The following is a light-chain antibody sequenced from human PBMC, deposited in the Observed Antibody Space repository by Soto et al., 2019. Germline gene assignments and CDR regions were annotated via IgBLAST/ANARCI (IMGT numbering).Light chain of an antibody. J-gene: IGKJ1*01. V-gene: IGKV3-20*01. Sequence: EIVLAQSPATLSLSPGERATLSCRASQSVSSYLAWYQQKPGQAPRLLIYDASSRATGIPDRFSASGSGTDFTLTISRLEPEDFAVYFCQQYSYSPMTFGQGTKVDI. CDR3: QQYSYSPMT. CDR1: QSVSSY. CDR2: DAS.